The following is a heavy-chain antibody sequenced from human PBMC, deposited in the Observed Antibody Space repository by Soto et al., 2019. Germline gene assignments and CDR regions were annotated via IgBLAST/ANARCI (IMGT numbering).Heavy chain of an antibody. V-gene: IGHV4-59*01. CDR2: IYYSGST. CDR3: ARCPGYYDSSGYYPYYFDY. CDR1: GGSISSYY. D-gene: IGHD3-22*01. J-gene: IGHJ4*02. Sequence: PSETLSLTCTVSGGSISSYYWSWIRQPPGKGLEWIGYIYYSGSTNYNPSLKSRVTISVDTSKNQFSLKLSSVTAADTAVYYCARCPGYYDSSGYYPYYFDYWGQGTLVTVSS.